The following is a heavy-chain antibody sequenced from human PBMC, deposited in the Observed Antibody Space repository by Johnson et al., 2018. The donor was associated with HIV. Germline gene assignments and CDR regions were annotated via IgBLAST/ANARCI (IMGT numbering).Heavy chain of an antibody. J-gene: IGHJ3*02. V-gene: IGHV3-7*01. Sequence: VQLVESVGGLVQPDRSLRLSCAASGFTFNNYWMSWVRQAPGRGLEWVANIKQDGSEKYYVESVKGRFTISRDNAKNSLDLQMNSLRAEDTAVYYCARDGTTGPSGDAFDIWGQGTMVTVSS. CDR1: GFTFNNYW. CDR2: IKQDGSEK. CDR3: ARDGTTGPSGDAFDI. D-gene: IGHD4-17*01.